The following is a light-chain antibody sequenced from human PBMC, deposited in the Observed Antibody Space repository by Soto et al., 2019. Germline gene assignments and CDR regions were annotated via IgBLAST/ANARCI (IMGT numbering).Light chain of an antibody. V-gene: IGKV1-27*01. J-gene: IGKJ1*01. CDR3: QRYNSVART. Sequence: DIQMTQSPSSLSASVGDRVTITCRASQGISNYLAWYQQKPGKVPKLLIYAASTLQSGVPSRFSGSGSGTDFTLTISSLQPEDVASYYCQRYNSVARTLGQGTKVEIK. CDR2: AAS. CDR1: QGISNY.